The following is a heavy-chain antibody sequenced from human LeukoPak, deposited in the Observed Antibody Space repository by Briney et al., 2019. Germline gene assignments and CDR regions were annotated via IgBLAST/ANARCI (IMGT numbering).Heavy chain of an antibody. CDR1: GGSISSYY. CDR3: ARENFGGRDYYYGMYV. Sequence: SETLSLTCTVSGGSISSYYWSWIRQPPGKGLEWIGYIYYSGSTNYNPSLKSRVTISVDTSKNQFSLKLSSVTAADTAVYYCARENFGGRDYYYGMYVWGQGTTVTVSS. V-gene: IGHV4-59*01. J-gene: IGHJ6*02. CDR2: IYYSGST. D-gene: IGHD3-16*01.